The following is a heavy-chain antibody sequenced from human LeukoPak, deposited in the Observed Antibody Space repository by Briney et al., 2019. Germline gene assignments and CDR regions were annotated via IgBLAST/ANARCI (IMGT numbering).Heavy chain of an antibody. CDR2: ISSSAGTT. Sequence: GGSLRLSCAASGFTFSSYAMSWVRQAPGKGLECVSAISSSAGTTYYADSVKGRFTISRDNSKNTLYLQMNSLRAGDTAVYYCARDGKSSGWYYWGQGTLVTVSS. CDR3: ARDGKSSGWYY. V-gene: IGHV3-23*01. J-gene: IGHJ4*02. D-gene: IGHD6-19*01. CDR1: GFTFSSYA.